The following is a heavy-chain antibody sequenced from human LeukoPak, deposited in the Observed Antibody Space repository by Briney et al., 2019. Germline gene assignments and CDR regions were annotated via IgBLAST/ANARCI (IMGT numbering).Heavy chain of an antibody. J-gene: IGHJ4*02. CDR3: AREVVLTGTSVFDF. Sequence: PGGSLRLSCTASGFTFTSYDMNWVRQAPGKGLEWVAFISSNSTAISYSESVQGRFTVSRDNAKDSLYLQMNLLRDADTAVYYCAREVVLTGTSVFDFWGQGTVVTVSS. D-gene: IGHD2-21*02. CDR2: ISSNSTAI. CDR1: GFTFTSYD. V-gene: IGHV3-48*02.